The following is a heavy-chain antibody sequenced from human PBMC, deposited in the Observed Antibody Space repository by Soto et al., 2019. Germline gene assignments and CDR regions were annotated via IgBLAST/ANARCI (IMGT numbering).Heavy chain of an antibody. V-gene: IGHV1-69*01. J-gene: IGHJ4*02. Sequence: SGGTFSSYAISWVRQAPGQGLEWMGGIIPIFGTANYAQKFQGRVTITADESTSTAYMELSSLRSEDTAVYYCARGYSSGWYRRFDYWGQGTLVTVSS. D-gene: IGHD6-19*01. CDR1: GGTFSSYA. CDR2: IIPIFGTA. CDR3: ARGYSSGWYRRFDY.